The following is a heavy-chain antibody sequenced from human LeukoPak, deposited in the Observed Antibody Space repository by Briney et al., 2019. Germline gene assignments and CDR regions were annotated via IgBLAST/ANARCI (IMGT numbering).Heavy chain of an antibody. J-gene: IGHJ5*02. CDR1: GYTFTGYY. Sequence: ASVKVSCKASGYTFTGYYMHWVRQAPGQGLEWMGWINPNSGGTNYAQKFQGRVTMTRDTSISTAYMELSRLRSDDTAVYYCARAHELWFGELNWFDPWGQGTLVTVSS. CDR3: ARAHELWFGELNWFDP. V-gene: IGHV1-2*02. CDR2: INPNSGGT. D-gene: IGHD3-10*01.